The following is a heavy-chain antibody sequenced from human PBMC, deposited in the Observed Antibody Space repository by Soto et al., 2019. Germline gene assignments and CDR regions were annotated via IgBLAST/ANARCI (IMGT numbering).Heavy chain of an antibody. CDR2: FDPEDGET. CDR3: ATSPDPVVAATSFDY. J-gene: IGHJ4*02. CDR1: EYTLTELS. D-gene: IGHD2-15*01. Sequence: ASVKVSCKVSEYTLTELSMHWVRQAPGKGLEWMGGFDPEDGETIYAQKFQGRVTMTEDTSTDTAYMELSSLRSEDTAVYYCATSPDPVVAATSFDYWGQGTLVTVSS. V-gene: IGHV1-24*01.